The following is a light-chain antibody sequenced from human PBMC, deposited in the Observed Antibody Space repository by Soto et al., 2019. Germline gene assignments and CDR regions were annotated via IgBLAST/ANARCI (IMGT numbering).Light chain of an antibody. CDR3: QQNYTSVT. CDR1: QYNSNN. CDR2: AAS. Sequence: DIQMTQSPSSLSASVGDRVTITCRASQYNSNNLCWYQQKPGKAPKLLIYAASTLQSGVPSRFSGSGSGTDFTLTISSLQPEDFATYHCQQNYTSVTFGGGTKVEV. V-gene: IGKV1-39*01. J-gene: IGKJ4*01.